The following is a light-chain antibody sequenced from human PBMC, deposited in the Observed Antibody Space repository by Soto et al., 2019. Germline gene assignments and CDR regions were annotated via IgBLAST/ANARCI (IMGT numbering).Light chain of an antibody. CDR2: DVS. J-gene: IGLJ2*01. V-gene: IGLV2-14*01. CDR1: SSDVGGYNY. CDR3: SSYTSSSTLVV. Sequence: QSALTQPASVSGSPGQSITISCTGTSSDVGGYNYVSWYQQHPGKAPKLMIYDVSNRPSGVSNRFSGSKSGNTASLTTSVLQAEDEADYYCSSYTSSSTLVVFGGGTKLTVL.